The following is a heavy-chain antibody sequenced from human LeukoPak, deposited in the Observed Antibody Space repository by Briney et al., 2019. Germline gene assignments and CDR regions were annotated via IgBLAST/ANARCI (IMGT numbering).Heavy chain of an antibody. D-gene: IGHD2/OR15-2a*01. V-gene: IGHV3-64*04. J-gene: IGHJ4*02. CDR2: ISSNGGST. CDR3: AREGPRGNSQFDY. CDR1: GFTFSSYA. Sequence: GGSLRLSCSASGFTFSSYAMHWVRQAPGKGLEYVSAISSNGGSTYYADSVKGRFTISRDNSKNTLYLQMNSLRAEDTAVYYCAREGPRGNSQFDYWGQGTLVTVSS.